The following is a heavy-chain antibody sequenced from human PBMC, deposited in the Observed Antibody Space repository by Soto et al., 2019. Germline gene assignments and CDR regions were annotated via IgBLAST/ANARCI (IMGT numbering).Heavy chain of an antibody. D-gene: IGHD3-9*01. J-gene: IGHJ4*02. CDR2: FDPEDGET. Sequence: GASVKVSCKVSGYTLTELSMHWVRQAPGKGLEWMGGFDPEDGETIYAQKFQGRVTMTEDTSTDTAYMELSSLRSEDTAVYYCATGAPYDILTGYRVPFDYWGQGTLVTVSS. CDR3: ATGAPYDILTGYRVPFDY. V-gene: IGHV1-24*01. CDR1: GYTLTELS.